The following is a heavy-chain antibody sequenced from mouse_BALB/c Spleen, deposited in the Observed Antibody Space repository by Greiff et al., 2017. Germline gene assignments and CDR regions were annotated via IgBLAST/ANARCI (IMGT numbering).Heavy chain of an antibody. CDR3: ASTNYFDY. J-gene: IGHJ2*01. CDR2: IDPANGNT. Sequence: VQLQQSGAELVKPGASVKLSCTASGFNIKDTYMHWVKQRPEQGLEWIGRIDPANGNTKYDPKFQGKATITADTSSNTAYLQLSSLTSEDTAVYYCASTNYFDYWGQGTTLTVSS. CDR1: GFNIKDTY. V-gene: IGHV14-3*02. D-gene: IGHD1-1*01.